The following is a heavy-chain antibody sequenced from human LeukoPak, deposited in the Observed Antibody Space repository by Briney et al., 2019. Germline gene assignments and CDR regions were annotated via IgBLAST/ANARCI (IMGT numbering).Heavy chain of an antibody. CDR3: ARVNWSGYYFDY. V-gene: IGHV4-31*03. Sequence: PSETLSLTCNVSGGSISSGGYYWSWIRQHPGEGLEWIGYIYYSGSTYYNPSLKSRVTISVDTSKNQFSLKLSSVTAADTAVYYCARVNWSGYYFDYWGQGTLVTVSS. CDR2: IYYSGST. CDR1: GGSISSGGYY. D-gene: IGHD3-3*01. J-gene: IGHJ4*02.